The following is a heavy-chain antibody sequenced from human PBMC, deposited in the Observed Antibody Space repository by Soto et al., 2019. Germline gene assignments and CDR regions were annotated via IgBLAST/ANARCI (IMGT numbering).Heavy chain of an antibody. CDR3: AREANTIYAPHGLDV. Sequence: ESGGGLVKPGGSLRLSCAVSGFPFDSYSMSWVRQAPGQGLEWLASLSSGSFYIFHADSIRGRFTISRDDAKNLLFLQMNSLTIEDTATYYCAREANTIYAPHGLDVWGQGTAVTVSS. D-gene: IGHD3-3*01. V-gene: IGHV3-21*01. CDR2: LSSGSFYI. J-gene: IGHJ6*02. CDR1: GFPFDSYS.